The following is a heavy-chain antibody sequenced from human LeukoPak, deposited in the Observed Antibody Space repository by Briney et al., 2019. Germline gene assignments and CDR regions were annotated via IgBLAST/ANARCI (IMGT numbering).Heavy chain of an antibody. D-gene: IGHD2-2*01. Sequence: SGGSLRHSCAASGFTFSDYYMSWIRQAPGKGLEWVSYISSSGSTIYYADSVRGRFTISRDNAKNSLYLQMNSLRAEDTAVYYCARGSPYCSSTSCSYSYYYYYMDVWGKGTTVTVSS. V-gene: IGHV3-11*01. J-gene: IGHJ6*03. CDR1: GFTFSDYY. CDR2: ISSSGSTI. CDR3: ARGSPYCSSTSCSYSYYYYYMDV.